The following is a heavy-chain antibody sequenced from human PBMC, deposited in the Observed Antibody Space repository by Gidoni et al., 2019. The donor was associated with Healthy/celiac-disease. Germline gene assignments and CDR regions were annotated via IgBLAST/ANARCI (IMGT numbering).Heavy chain of an antibody. J-gene: IGHJ6*02. V-gene: IGHV3-33*01. D-gene: IGHD5-12*01. CDR2: IWYDGSNK. CDR3: AREWADIVATNNYYYGMDV. Sequence: QVQLVESGGGVVQPGRSLRLSCAASGFTFSSYGMHWVRQAPGKGLEWVAVIWYDGSNKYYADSVKGRVTISRDNSKNTLYLQMNSLRAEDTAVYYCAREWADIVATNNYYYGMDVWGQGTTVTVSS. CDR1: GFTFSSYG.